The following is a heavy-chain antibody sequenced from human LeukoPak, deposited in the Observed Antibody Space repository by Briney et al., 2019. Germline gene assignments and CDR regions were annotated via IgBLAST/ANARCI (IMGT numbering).Heavy chain of an antibody. V-gene: IGHV1-2*02. J-gene: IGHJ4*02. Sequence: ASVKVSCKASGYPFIGNYIHWVRQAPGQGLEWMGWINPNSGGTQYSQKFQGRVTLTRDTSITTGYMELSGLTSDDTAVYYCARPIFGAVIPPGFDYWGQGTLVTVSS. CDR1: GYPFIGNY. D-gene: IGHD3-3*01. CDR2: INPNSGGT. CDR3: ARPIFGAVIPPGFDY.